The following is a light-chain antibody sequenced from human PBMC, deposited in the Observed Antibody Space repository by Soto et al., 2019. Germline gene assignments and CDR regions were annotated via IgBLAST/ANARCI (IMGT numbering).Light chain of an antibody. V-gene: IGKV4-1*01. CDR2: WAS. CDR1: QSVLYSSNNKNY. CDR3: QQYYSTPLLT. J-gene: IGKJ4*01. Sequence: DIVMTQSPESLAVSLGERATINCKSSQSVLYSSNNKNYLAWYQQKPGQPPKLLIYWASTRESGVPDRFSGSGSGTDFTLTISSLQAEDVAVYYCQQYYSTPLLTFGGGTKVDIK.